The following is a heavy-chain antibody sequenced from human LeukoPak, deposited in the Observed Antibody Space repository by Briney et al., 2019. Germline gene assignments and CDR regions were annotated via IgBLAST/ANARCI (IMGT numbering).Heavy chain of an antibody. D-gene: IGHD3-10*01. Sequence: GGSLRLSCAASGFTFSSYGMHWVRQAPGKGLEWVAVISYDGSNKYYADSVKGRFTISRDNSKNTLYLQMNSLRAEDTAVYYCAKDRAYGPTYYYYGMDVWGQGTTVTVSS. CDR3: AKDRAYGPTYYYYGMDV. V-gene: IGHV3-30*18. CDR1: GFTFSSYG. CDR2: ISYDGSNK. J-gene: IGHJ6*02.